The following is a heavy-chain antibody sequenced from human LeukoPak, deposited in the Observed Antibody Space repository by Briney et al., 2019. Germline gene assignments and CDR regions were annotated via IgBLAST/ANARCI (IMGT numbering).Heavy chain of an antibody. CDR3: ARHVYYDSSAYYYDYYYMDV. CDR2: IYTSGST. D-gene: IGHD3-22*01. Sequence: PSETLSLTCTVSGGSISTYYWSWIRQPAGKGLEWIGRIYTSGSTNYNPSLKSRVTMSVDTSKNQFSLKLSSVTAADTAVYYCARHVYYDSSAYYYDYYYMDVWGKGTTVTVSS. V-gene: IGHV4-4*07. CDR1: GGSISTYY. J-gene: IGHJ6*03.